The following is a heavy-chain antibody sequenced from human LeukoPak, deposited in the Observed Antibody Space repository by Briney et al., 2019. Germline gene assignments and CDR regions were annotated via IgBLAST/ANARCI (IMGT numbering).Heavy chain of an antibody. J-gene: IGHJ3*02. V-gene: IGHV3-23*01. CDR1: GFTFSSYA. Sequence: PGGSLRLSCAASGFTFSSYAMSWVRQAPGKGLEWVSAISGSGGNTYYADSVKGRFSISRDNSKNTLHLQMNSLRAEDTATYYCAKERDVSDIWGQGTMVTVSS. CDR3: AKERDVSDI. CDR2: ISGSGGNT.